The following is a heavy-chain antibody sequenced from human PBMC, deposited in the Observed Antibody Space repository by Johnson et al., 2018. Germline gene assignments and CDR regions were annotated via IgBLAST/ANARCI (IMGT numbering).Heavy chain of an antibody. D-gene: IGHD3-10*01. CDR3: ASTPSLFGDDAFDI. CDR2: ISYDGSNK. Sequence: QVQLVESGGGVVQPGRSXRLSCAASGFTFSSYAMHWVRQAPGKGLEWVAVISYDGSNKYYADSVKGRFTISRDNSKNTLYLQMNSLRAEDTAVYYCASTPSLFGDDAFDIWGQGTMVTVSS. V-gene: IGHV3-30-3*01. J-gene: IGHJ3*02. CDR1: GFTFSSYA.